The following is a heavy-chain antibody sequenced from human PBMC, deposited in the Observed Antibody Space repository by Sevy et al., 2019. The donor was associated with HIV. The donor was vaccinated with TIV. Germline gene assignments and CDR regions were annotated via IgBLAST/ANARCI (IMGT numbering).Heavy chain of an antibody. J-gene: IGHJ4*02. CDR3: ARAYCSGGRCYSLAY. CDR2: ISPHNGDT. V-gene: IGHV1-18*01. CDR1: GYTFSSYH. D-gene: IGHD2-15*01. Sequence: ASVKVSCKVSGYTFSSYHIHWVRQAPGQGLEWMGWISPHNGDTNYAQKLQGRVTMITDTSTSTAYMELRSLRSDDTAVYYCARAYCSGGRCYSLAYWGQGTLVTVSS.